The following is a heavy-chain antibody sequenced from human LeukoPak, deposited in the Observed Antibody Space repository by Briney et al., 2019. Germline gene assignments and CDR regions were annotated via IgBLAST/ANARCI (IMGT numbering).Heavy chain of an antibody. CDR2: IYTSGST. CDR3: ARGPYNWNDVYAFDI. V-gene: IGHV4-61*02. Sequence: SQTLSLTCTVSGGSISSGSYYWRGIRQPAGKGLEWIGRIYTSGSTNYNPSLKSRITISVETSKNQFSLKLSSVTAADTAVYYCARGPYNWNDVYAFDIWGQGTMVTVSS. CDR1: GGSISSGSYY. D-gene: IGHD1-20*01. J-gene: IGHJ3*02.